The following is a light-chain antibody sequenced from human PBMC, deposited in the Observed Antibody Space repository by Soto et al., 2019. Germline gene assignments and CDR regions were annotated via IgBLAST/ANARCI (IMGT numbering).Light chain of an antibody. CDR2: DVS. CDR1: SSDVGGYNY. Sequence: QSALTQPASVSGSPGQSITISCTGTSSDVGGYNYVSWYQQHPGKAPKLMIYDVSNRPSGVSNRFSGSKSGNTASLPISGLQAEEEADDYCSSYTSSSTLEVFGTGTKVTVL. J-gene: IGLJ1*01. V-gene: IGLV2-14*01. CDR3: SSYTSSSTLEV.